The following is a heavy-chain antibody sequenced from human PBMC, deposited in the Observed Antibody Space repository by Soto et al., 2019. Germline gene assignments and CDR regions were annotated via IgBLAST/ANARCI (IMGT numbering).Heavy chain of an antibody. V-gene: IGHV3-30*03. CDR3: AREVPQCLFTAEFNL. J-gene: IGHJ5*02. CDR1: GFPFSDYA. Sequence: VQLVESGGGVVQPGRSLRLSWAASGFPFSDYAIHWVRQAPGKGLEWVAVVSHDGRNTHYADSVKGRFTMTRDSSTNTVYLEMTSLRAEDTAVYYCAREVPQCLFTAEFNLWGQAAVVPVSS. CDR2: VSHDGRNT. D-gene: IGHD6-19*01.